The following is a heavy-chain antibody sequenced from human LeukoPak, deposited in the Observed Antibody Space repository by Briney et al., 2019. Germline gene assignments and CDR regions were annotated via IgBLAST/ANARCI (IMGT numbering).Heavy chain of an antibody. J-gene: IGHJ4*02. CDR3: ARGKGSKGWFMGY. CDR2: ISYDGTSE. Sequence: PGGSLRLSCAASGFTFSNYALHWVRQGPGKGLEWLAIISYDGTSEYCRDSVRGRFTVSRDNSMYTMFLQMNSLSPEDTATYYCARGKGSKGWFMGYWGQGTLVTVSS. CDR1: GFTFSNYA. V-gene: IGHV3-30*04. D-gene: IGHD6-19*01.